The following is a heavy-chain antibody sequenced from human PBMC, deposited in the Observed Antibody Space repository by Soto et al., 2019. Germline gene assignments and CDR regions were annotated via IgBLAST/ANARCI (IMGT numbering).Heavy chain of an antibody. J-gene: IGHJ4*02. Sequence: HPGGSLRLSCAASGFTFSSYSMNWVRQAPGKGLEWVSYSSSSSSTIYYADSVKGRFTISRDNAKNSLYLQMNSLRDEDTAVYYCAREDEYSSSWYQYWGQGTLVTVSS. CDR2: SSSSSSTI. D-gene: IGHD6-13*01. CDR3: AREDEYSSSWYQY. CDR1: GFTFSSYS. V-gene: IGHV3-48*02.